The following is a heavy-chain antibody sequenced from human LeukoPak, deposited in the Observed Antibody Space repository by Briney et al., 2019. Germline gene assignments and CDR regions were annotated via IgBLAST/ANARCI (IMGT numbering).Heavy chain of an antibody. CDR3: TSSYGMDV. CDR2: IRSKAYGGTT. J-gene: IGHJ6*02. V-gene: IGHV3-49*04. CDR1: GFTFGDYA. Sequence: GGSLRLSCTASGFTFGDYATSWVRQAPGKGLEWVGFIRSKAYGGTTEYAASVKGRFTISRDDSKSIAYLQMNSLKTEDTAVYYCTSSYGMDVWGQGTTVTVSS.